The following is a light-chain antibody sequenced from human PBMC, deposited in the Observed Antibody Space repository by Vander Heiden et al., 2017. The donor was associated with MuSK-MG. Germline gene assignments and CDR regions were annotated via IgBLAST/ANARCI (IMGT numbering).Light chain of an antibody. CDR1: SSDIGGYNY. J-gene: IGLJ2*01. V-gene: IGLV2-14*03. CDR3: SSYSSNKTLL. Sequence: QSALTQPASVSGSPGPSGTISCTGTSSDIGGYNYVSWYQQHPGKAPKLMIYDVSNRPSGVSTRFSGSKSGNTASLTISGLQAEDEADYYCSSYSSNKTLLFGGGTKLTV. CDR2: DVS.